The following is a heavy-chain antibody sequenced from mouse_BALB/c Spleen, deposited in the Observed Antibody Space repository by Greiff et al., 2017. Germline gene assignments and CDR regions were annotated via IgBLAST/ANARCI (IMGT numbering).Heavy chain of an antibody. CDR1: GYSITSGYY. CDR3: ARKVLSYAMDY. Sequence: EVKLMESGPGLVKPSQSLSLTCSVTGYSITSGYYWNWIRQFPGNKLEWMGYISYDGSNNYNPSLKNRISITRDTSKNQFFLKLNSVTTEDTATYYCARKVLSYAMDYWGQGTSVTVSS. CDR2: ISYDGSN. V-gene: IGHV3-6*02. D-gene: IGHD2-14*01. J-gene: IGHJ4*01.